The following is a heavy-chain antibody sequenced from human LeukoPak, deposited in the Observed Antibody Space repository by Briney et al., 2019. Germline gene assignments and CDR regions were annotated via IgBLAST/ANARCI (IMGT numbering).Heavy chain of an antibody. CDR1: GFTFSSYS. CDR2: IGSSSSYI. D-gene: IGHD1-26*01. V-gene: IGHV3-21*01. Sequence: GGSLRLSCAASGFTFSSYSMNWVRQAPGKGLEWVSSIGSSSSYIYYADSVKGRFTISRDNAKNSLYLQMNSLRAEDTAVYYCARDRLVGATTPLYWGQGTLVTVSS. CDR3: ARDRLVGATTPLY. J-gene: IGHJ4*02.